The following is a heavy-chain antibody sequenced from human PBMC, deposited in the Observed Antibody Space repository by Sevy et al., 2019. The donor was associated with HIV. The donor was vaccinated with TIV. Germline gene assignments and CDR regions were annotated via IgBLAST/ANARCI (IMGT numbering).Heavy chain of an antibody. V-gene: IGHV3-23*01. J-gene: IGHJ4*02. CDR2: ISGTGGST. CDR1: GFTFSSYG. D-gene: IGHD7-27*01. CDR3: AKDGGRNWDQFFFDS. Sequence: GKSLKISCEASGFTFSSYGMSWVRQAPGKGLEWVSYISGTGGSTDYADSVKGRFTISRDNSKNTLYIHMISLRAEDTAVYFCAKDGGRNWDQFFFDSWGQGTLVTVSS.